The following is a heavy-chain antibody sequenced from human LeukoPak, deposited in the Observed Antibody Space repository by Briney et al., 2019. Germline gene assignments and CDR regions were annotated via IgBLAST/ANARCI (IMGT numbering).Heavy chain of an antibody. CDR1: GFTFSSYS. Sequence: GGSLRLSCAASGFTFSSYSMNWVRQAPGKGLEWVSSISSSSSYIYYADSVKGRFTISRDNAKNSLYLQMNSLRAEDTAVYYCASNYYDILIGYSHHFDYWGQGTLVTVSS. CDR2: ISSSSSYI. V-gene: IGHV3-21*01. CDR3: ASNYYDILIGYSHHFDY. D-gene: IGHD3-9*01. J-gene: IGHJ4*02.